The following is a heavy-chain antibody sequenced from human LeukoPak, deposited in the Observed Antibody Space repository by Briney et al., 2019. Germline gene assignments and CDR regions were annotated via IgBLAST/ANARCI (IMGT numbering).Heavy chain of an antibody. Sequence: GASVKVSCKASGYTFTSSGISWVRQAPGQGLEWMGWISAYKGNTNYAQKLQGRVTMTTDTSTSTAYMELRSLRSDDTAVYYCARMVYYYDSSGYYPYYWGQGTLVTVSS. J-gene: IGHJ4*02. D-gene: IGHD3-22*01. CDR2: ISAYKGNT. V-gene: IGHV1-18*01. CDR3: ARMVYYYDSSGYYPYY. CDR1: GYTFTSSG.